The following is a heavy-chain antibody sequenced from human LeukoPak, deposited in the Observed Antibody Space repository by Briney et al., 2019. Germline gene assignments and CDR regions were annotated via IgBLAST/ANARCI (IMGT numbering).Heavy chain of an antibody. CDR2: IRYDGSNK. CDR1: GFTFSSYG. Sequence: GGSLRPSCAASGFTFSSYGMHSVRQAPGTRLEGVAFIRYDGSNKYYADCGKSRFTISRDNSKNTLYLQMNSLRAEDTAVYYCAKALIEARLISLPGDYWGQGTLVTVSS. J-gene: IGHJ4*02. V-gene: IGHV3-30*02. D-gene: IGHD6-6*01. CDR3: AKALIEARLISLPGDY.